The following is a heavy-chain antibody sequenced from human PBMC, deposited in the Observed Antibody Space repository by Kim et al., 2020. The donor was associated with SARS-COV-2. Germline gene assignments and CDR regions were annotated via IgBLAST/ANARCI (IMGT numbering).Heavy chain of an antibody. CDR2: INHSGST. J-gene: IGHJ6*02. CDR1: GESFSGFY. D-gene: IGHD3-16*01. Sequence: SETLSLICTVSGESFSGFYWTWIRQSPGKGLEWIGEINHSGSTSHNPSLKGRLTISQDMSKNHFSLKMTSVNAADTAVYYCARRRSFYDSAGLVDFYGLDVWGQGTTVTVSS. V-gene: IGHV4-34*01. CDR3: ARRRSFYDSAGLVDFYGLDV.